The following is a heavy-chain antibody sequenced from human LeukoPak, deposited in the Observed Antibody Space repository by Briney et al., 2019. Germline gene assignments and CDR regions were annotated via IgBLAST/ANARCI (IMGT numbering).Heavy chain of an antibody. CDR1: RFSFSSYD. J-gene: IGHJ6*03. D-gene: IGHD2-2*02. CDR3: TAAPRYCSSTSCYTPDDYYYYMDV. CDR2: IRSKANSYAT. V-gene: IGHV3-73*01. Sequence: GGSLRLSCAASRFSFSSYDMHWVRQASGKGLEWVGRIRSKANSYATAYTASVKGRFTISRDDSKNTAYLQMNSLKTEDTAVYYCTAAPRYCSSTSCYTPDDYYYYMDVWGEGTTVTVSS.